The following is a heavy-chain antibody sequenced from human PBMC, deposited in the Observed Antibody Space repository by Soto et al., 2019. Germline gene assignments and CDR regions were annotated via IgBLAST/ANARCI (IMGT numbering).Heavy chain of an antibody. CDR2: IRSKANDYAT. CDR1: GFTFSGST. V-gene: IGHV3-73*02. CDR3: TGGYCTGGTCYSGYFQH. D-gene: IGHD2-15*01. Sequence: EVQLVQSGGGLVQPGGSLKLSCAASGFTFSGSTVHWVRQASGEGLQWVGRIRSKANDYATTYIASVKGRFTISRDDSRNTAYLQMSDLKTEDTAVYYCTGGYCTGGTCYSGYFQHWGQGALVTFFS. J-gene: IGHJ1*01.